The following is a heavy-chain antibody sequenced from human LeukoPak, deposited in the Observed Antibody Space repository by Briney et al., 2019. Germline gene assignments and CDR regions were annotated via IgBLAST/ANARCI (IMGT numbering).Heavy chain of an antibody. D-gene: IGHD3-10*01. CDR3: VRGPYGSGISNWFDP. V-gene: IGHV4-61*02. CDR2: IYTTGGT. CDR1: AGSISSSDHF. Sequence: SETLSLTCSVSAGSISSSDHFWTWIRQPAGKGLEWIGRIYTTGGTDYNPSLKSRVTISLDTSKNQFSLKLTSVTAADTAVYYCVRGPYGSGISNWFDPWGQGTLVIVSS. J-gene: IGHJ5*02.